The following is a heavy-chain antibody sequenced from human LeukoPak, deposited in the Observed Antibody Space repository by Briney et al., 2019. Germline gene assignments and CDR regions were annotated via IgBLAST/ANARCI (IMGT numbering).Heavy chain of an antibody. CDR1: GDSVSGNIAT. CDR3: AKSGSYLEYLQH. Sequence: SQTLSLTCAISGDSVSGNIATWNWIRQSPSRGLEWLGRTYYRSRWHNVYAESVKSRITINPDTSKNQFSLLLNSVTPEDTAVYYCAKSGSYLEYLQHWGQGTPVTVST. D-gene: IGHD1-26*01. J-gene: IGHJ1*01. CDR2: TYYRSRWHN. V-gene: IGHV6-1*01.